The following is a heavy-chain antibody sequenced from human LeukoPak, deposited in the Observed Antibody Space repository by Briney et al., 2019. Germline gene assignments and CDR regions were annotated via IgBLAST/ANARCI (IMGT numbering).Heavy chain of an antibody. V-gene: IGHV4-39*07. Sequence: SETLSLTCTVSGGSISSGPYYWGWIRQPPGKGLEWIGSIYYSGSTYDNPSLKSRVTISLDTSKNQFSLKLSSVTAADTAVYYCARESRGYSGYENWFDPWGQGTLVTVSS. CDR2: IYYSGST. D-gene: IGHD5-12*01. J-gene: IGHJ5*02. CDR1: GGSISSGPYY. CDR3: ARESRGYSGYENWFDP.